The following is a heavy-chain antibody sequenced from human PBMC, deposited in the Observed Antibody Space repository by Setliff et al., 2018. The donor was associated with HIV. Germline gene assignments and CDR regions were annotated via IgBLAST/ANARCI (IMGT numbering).Heavy chain of an antibody. CDR3: ARGAWYTSGWYSSRYMDV. CDR2: MNPNSGNT. J-gene: IGHJ6*03. D-gene: IGHD6-19*01. V-gene: IGHV1-8*02. CDR1: GYTFTSYD. Sequence: ASVKVSCKASGYTFTSYDINWVRQATGQGLEWMGWMNPNSGNTGYAQKFQGRVTMTRNTSTSTAYMELSSLRSEDTAVYYCARGAWYTSGWYSSRYMDVWGKGTTVTVS.